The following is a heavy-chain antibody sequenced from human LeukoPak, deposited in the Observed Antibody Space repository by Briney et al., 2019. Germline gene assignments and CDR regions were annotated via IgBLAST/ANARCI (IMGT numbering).Heavy chain of an antibody. D-gene: IGHD6-6*01. V-gene: IGHV5-51*01. CDR2: IYPGDSDT. J-gene: IGHJ3*02. CDR3: ASRDIRWDPRIAARPGNIDAFDI. CDR1: GYSFTSYW. Sequence: GESLKISCKGSGYSFTSYWIGWVRQMPGKGLEWMGIIYPGDSDTRYSPSFQGQVTISADKSISTAYLQWSSLKASDTAMYYCASRDIRWDPRIAARPGNIDAFDIWGQGTMVTVSS.